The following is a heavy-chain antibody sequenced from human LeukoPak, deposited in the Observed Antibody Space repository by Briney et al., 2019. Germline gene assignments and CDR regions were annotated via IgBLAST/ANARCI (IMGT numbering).Heavy chain of an antibody. Sequence: GGSLRLSCAASGFTFSSYWMHWVRRAPGKGLVWVSRINTDESSTHYADSVKGRFTISRDNAKNTLYLQMNSLRAEDTAVYYCARESGNGSLVYFDYWGQGTLVTVSS. CDR2: INTDESST. V-gene: IGHV3-74*01. CDR1: GFTFSSYW. CDR3: ARESGNGSLVYFDY. J-gene: IGHJ4*02. D-gene: IGHD1-26*01.